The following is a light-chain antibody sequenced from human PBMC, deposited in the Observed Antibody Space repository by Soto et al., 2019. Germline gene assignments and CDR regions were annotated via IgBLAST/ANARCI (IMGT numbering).Light chain of an antibody. CDR2: GAS. J-gene: IGKJ1*01. Sequence: EIALTQSPGTLSLSPGERATLSCRASQSVSNNYLAWYQQKPGQAPRLLIYGASNRATGIPDRFSGSGSGTDFTLTISRLEPEDFAVYYCQQYGSSRTFVQGTKVDIK. CDR1: QSVSNNY. CDR3: QQYGSSRT. V-gene: IGKV3-20*01.